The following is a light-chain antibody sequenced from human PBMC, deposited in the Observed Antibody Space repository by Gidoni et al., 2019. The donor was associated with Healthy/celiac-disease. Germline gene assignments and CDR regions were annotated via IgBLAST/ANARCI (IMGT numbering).Light chain of an antibody. J-gene: IGKJ2*03. CDR2: DAS. CDR3: QQYDNLPS. V-gene: IGKV1-33*01. Sequence: DIQMTQSPSSLSASVGDRVTITCQASQDISNYLNWYQQKPGKAPKLLIYDASNLETGVPSRFSGSGSGTDFTLTISSLQPEDIATYYCQQYDNLPSFGQXTKLEIK. CDR1: QDISNY.